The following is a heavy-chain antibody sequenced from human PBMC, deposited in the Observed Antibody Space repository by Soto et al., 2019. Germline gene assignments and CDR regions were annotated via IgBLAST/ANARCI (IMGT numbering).Heavy chain of an antibody. J-gene: IGHJ4*02. CDR1: GGSISSGGYY. D-gene: IGHD6-13*01. CDR3: AKDPERGIGLNYFDY. CDR2: IYYSGST. V-gene: IGHV4-31*03. Sequence: SSETLSLTCTVSGGSISSGGYYWSWIRQHPGKGLEWIGYIYYSGSTYYNPSLKSRVTISVDTSKNQFSLRAEDTALYYCAKDPERGIGLNYFDYWGQGTLVTVSS.